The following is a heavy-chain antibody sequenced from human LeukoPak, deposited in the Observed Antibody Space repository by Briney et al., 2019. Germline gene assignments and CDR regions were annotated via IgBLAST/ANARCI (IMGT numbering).Heavy chain of an antibody. V-gene: IGHV4-61*01. D-gene: IGHD3-10*01. CDR2: IYYSGST. J-gene: IGHJ4*02. CDR3: ARGGGRRGYYYGSGSQFDY. Sequence: KTSETLSLTCTVSGGSVSSGSYYWSWIRQPPGKGLEWIGYIYYSGSTNYNPSLKSRVTISVDTSKNQFSLKLSSVTAADTAVYYCARGGGRRGYYYGSGSQFDYWGQGTLVTVSS. CDR1: GGSVSSGSYY.